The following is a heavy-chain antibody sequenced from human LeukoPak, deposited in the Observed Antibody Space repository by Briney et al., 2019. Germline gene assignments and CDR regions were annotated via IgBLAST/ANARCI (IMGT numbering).Heavy chain of an antibody. D-gene: IGHD1-14*01. V-gene: IGHV1-18*01. CDR2: ISAYNGNT. CDR3: ARDGARMPEHWFDP. J-gene: IGHJ5*02. CDR1: GYTFTTYG. Sequence: ASVKVSCKASGYTFTTYGISWVRQAPGQGLEWMGWISAYNGNTNYAQKFQGRVIMTTDTSTNAAYMELRSLRSEDTAVYYCARDGARMPEHWFDPWGQGTLVTVSS.